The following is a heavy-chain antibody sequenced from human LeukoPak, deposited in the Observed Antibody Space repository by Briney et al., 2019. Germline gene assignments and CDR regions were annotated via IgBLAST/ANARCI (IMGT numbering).Heavy chain of an antibody. V-gene: IGHV3-30-3*01. CDR3: ARVVYDSAQDAFDI. Sequence: GGSLRLSCAASGFTFSSYAMHWVRQAPGKGLEWVAVISYDGSNKYYADSVKGRFTISRDNSKNTLYLQMNSLRAEDTAVYYCARVVYDSAQDAFDIWGQGTMVTVSS. D-gene: IGHD3-22*01. CDR1: GFTFSSYA. CDR2: ISYDGSNK. J-gene: IGHJ3*02.